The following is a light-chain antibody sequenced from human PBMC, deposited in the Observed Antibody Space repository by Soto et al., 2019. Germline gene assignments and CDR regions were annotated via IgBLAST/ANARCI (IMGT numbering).Light chain of an antibody. Sequence: EIVLTQSPGTLSLSPGERATLSCRASQSVSSSYLAWYQQKPGQAPRLLMYDASNRATGIPARFSGSGSGTDFTLTISRLEPEDFAVYYCQQYGSSSWTFGQGTKVDIK. CDR2: DAS. J-gene: IGKJ1*01. CDR1: QSVSSSY. CDR3: QQYGSSSWT. V-gene: IGKV3-20*01.